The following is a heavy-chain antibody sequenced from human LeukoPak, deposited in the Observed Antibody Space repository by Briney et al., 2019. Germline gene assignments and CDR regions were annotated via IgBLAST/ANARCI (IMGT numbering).Heavy chain of an antibody. CDR2: IYYSGST. V-gene: IGHV4-31*03. D-gene: IGHD2-15*01. J-gene: IGHJ5*02. CDR3: ARRGYCSGGSCYWFDP. Sequence: SETLSLTCTVSGGSISSGGYYWSWIRQHPGKGLEWIGYIYYSGSTYYNPSLKSRVTISVDTSKNQFSLKLSSVTAADTAVYYCARRGYCSGGSCYWFDPWGQGTLVTVSS. CDR1: GGSISSGGYY.